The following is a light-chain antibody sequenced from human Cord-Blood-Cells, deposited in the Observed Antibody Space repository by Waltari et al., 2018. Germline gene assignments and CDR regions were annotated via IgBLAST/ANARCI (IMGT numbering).Light chain of an antibody. CDR3: QQSYSTPFT. CDR1: QSISSY. V-gene: IGKV1-39*01. Sequence: DIQMTQSPSSLSASVGDRVTITCRASQSISSYLNWYQQKPGKAPKLLIYAASSLQSGVPSRFSGSGSGTDCTLTISSQQPEDCATYFCQQSYSTPFTFGPGTKVDIK. CDR2: AAS. J-gene: IGKJ3*01.